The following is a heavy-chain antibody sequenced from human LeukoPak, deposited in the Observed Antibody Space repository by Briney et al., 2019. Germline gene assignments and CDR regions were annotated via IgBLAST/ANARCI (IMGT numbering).Heavy chain of an antibody. CDR1: GFTFSGYA. CDR3: AKDLIRSGSYAGY. J-gene: IGHJ4*02. V-gene: IGHV3-23*01. Sequence: GGSLRLSCAASGFTFSGYAMSWVRQAPGKGLEWVPAISGSGGSTYYADSVKGRFTISRDNSKNTLYLQMNSLRAEDTAVSYCAKDLIRSGSYAGYWGQGTLVPVSS. CDR2: ISGSGGST. D-gene: IGHD3-10*01.